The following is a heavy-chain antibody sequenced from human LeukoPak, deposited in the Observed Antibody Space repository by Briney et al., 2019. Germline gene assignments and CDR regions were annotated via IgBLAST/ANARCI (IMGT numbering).Heavy chain of an antibody. CDR2: FDPEDGET. D-gene: IGHD4-17*01. V-gene: IGHV1-24*01. CDR1: GYTLTELS. Sequence: GASVRVSCKVSGYTLTELSMHWVRQAPGKGLEWMGGFDPEDGETIYAQKFQGRVTMTEDTSTDTAYMELSSLRSEDTAVYYCATATTVTYNWFDPWGQGTLVTVSS. J-gene: IGHJ5*02. CDR3: ATATTVTYNWFDP.